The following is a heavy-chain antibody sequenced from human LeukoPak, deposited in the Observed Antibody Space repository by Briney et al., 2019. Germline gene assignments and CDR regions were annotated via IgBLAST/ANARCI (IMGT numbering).Heavy chain of an antibody. J-gene: IGHJ6*02. CDR2: IAGGGNT. D-gene: IGHD3-16*01. CDR3: AGRGGGYYYGMDV. V-gene: IGHV3-66*01. Sequence: HPGGSLRLSCAASGFTFSSYAMHWVRQAPGKGLEWVSNIAGGGNTYYADSVKGRFTISRDNSKNTLYLQMNSLRAEDTAVFYCAGRGGGYYYGMDVWGQGTTVTVSS. CDR1: GFTFSSYA.